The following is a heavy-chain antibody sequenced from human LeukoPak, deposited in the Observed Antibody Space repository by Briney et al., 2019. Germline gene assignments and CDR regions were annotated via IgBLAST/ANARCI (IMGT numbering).Heavy chain of an antibody. CDR2: IYHSGST. CDR3: ARGSTTGTTSYFDP. Sequence: PSETLSLTCTVSGFSISSGYYWGWFRQPPGKGLEWIGSIYHSGSTYYNLSFKSRVTISLNTSKNYFSLKLNSVTAADTAVYYCARGSTTGTTSYFDPWGQGTLDTVSS. J-gene: IGHJ5*02. D-gene: IGHD1-1*01. CDR1: GFSISSGYY. V-gene: IGHV4-38-2*02.